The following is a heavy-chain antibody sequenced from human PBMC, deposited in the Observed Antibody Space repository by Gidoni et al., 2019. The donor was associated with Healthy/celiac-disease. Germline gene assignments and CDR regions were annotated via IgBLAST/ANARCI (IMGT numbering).Heavy chain of an antibody. J-gene: IGHJ6*02. Sequence: QVQLVQSGAEVKKPGSSVKVSCKASGGTFSSYAISWVRQAPGQGLEWMGGIIPIFGTANYAQKFQGRVTITADESTSTAYMELSSLRSEDTAVYYCARVYTPPRMYYDFWSGNGMDVWGQGTTVTVSS. CDR1: GGTFSSYA. CDR2: IIPIFGTA. V-gene: IGHV1-69*19. CDR3: ARVYTPPRMYYDFWSGNGMDV. D-gene: IGHD3-3*01.